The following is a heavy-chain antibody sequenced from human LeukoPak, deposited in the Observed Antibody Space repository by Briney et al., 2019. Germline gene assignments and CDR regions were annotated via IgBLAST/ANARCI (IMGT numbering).Heavy chain of an antibody. Sequence: SETLSLSCTVSGGSISSGSYYWSWIRQPAGKGLEWIGRIYTSGSTNYNPSLKSRVTISVDTSKNQFSLKLSSVTAADTAVYYCARGGAALTGGFDYWGQGTLVTVSS. CDR3: ARGGAALTGGFDY. J-gene: IGHJ4*02. CDR1: GGSISSGSYY. V-gene: IGHV4-61*02. CDR2: IYTSGST. D-gene: IGHD6-6*01.